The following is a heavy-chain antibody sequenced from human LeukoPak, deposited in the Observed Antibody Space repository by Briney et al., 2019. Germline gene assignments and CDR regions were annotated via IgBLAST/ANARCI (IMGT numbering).Heavy chain of an antibody. J-gene: IGHJ4*02. CDR3: ARSLQWLGIFFDF. D-gene: IGHD6-19*01. CDR2: ISSSGSTI. V-gene: IGHV3-48*03. Sequence: GGSRRLSCVASGFSFSSYGMNWVRQAPGKGLEWVSYISSSGSTIYYADSVKGRFTISRDNAKNSLYLQMNSLRGDDTAVYYCARSLQWLGIFFDFWGQGTLVTVSS. CDR1: GFSFSSYG.